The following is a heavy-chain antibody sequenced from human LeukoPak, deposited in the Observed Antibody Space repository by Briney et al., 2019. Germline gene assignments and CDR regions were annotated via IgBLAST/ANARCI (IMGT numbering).Heavy chain of an antibody. J-gene: IGHJ4*02. CDR1: GFTFSSYG. D-gene: IGHD5-12*01. CDR2: ISYDGSNK. CDR3: AKDQSARDKRGYSGYDSIFDY. V-gene: IGHV3-30*18. Sequence: GRSLRLSCAASGFTFSSYGMHWVRQAPGKGLEWVAVISYDGSNKYYADSVKGRFTISRDNSKNTLYLQMNSLRAEDTAVYYCAKDQSARDKRGYSGYDSIFDYWGQGTLVTVSS.